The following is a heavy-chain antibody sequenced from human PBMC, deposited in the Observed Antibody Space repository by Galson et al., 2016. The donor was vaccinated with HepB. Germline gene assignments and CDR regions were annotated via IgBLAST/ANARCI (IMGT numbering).Heavy chain of an antibody. V-gene: IGHV3-30-3*01. CDR3: TKEGTGSYTSPHDSFDV. Sequence: SLRLSCAASGPTFSRYTMHWVRQSPGKGLEWVAAISYDGAIKNYGDSVKGRFTISRDNAKSTLFLQMISLRPEDTAVYYCTKEGTGSYTSPHDSFDVWGQGTMVSVSS. CDR2: ISYDGAIK. J-gene: IGHJ3*01. CDR1: GPTFSRYT. D-gene: IGHD1-1*01.